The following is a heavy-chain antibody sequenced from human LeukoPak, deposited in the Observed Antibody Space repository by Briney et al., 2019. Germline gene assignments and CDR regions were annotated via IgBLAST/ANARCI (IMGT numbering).Heavy chain of an antibody. CDR1: GFTFSNYA. D-gene: IGHD4-23*01. V-gene: IGHV3-23*01. CDR3: ARDYGGNYYNWFDP. J-gene: IGHJ5*02. CDR2: VSDKGDAT. Sequence: GGSLRLSCAASGFTFSNYAMSWVRRAPGKGLEWFSTVSDKGDATAHADSVKGRFTISRDNAKNTLSLLMNILRAEDTAVYYCARDYGGNYYNWFDPWGQGTLVTVSS.